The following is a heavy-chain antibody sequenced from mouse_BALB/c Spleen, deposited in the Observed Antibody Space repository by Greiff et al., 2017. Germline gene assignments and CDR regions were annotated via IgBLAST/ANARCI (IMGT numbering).Heavy chain of an antibody. V-gene: IGHV5-6-5*01. CDR3: ARGGYGSSPLFAY. Sequence: EVQLVESGGGLVKPGGSLKLSCAASGFTFSSYAMSWVRQTPEKRLEWVASISSGGSTYYPDSVKGRFTISRDNARNILYLQMSSLRSEDTAMYYCARGGYGSSPLFAYWGQGTLVTVSA. D-gene: IGHD1-1*01. CDR2: ISSGGST. CDR1: GFTFSSYA. J-gene: IGHJ3*01.